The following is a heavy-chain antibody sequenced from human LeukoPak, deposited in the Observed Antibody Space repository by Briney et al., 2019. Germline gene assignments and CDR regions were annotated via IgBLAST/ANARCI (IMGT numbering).Heavy chain of an antibody. V-gene: IGHV3-48*03. CDR3: ARDGGYYMDV. CDR2: ISSSGDFI. J-gene: IGHJ6*03. CDR1: GFIFSSYE. Sequence: PGGSLRLSCAASGFIFSSYEMNWVRQAPGKGLEWISYISSSGDFIYHADSVKGRFTISRDNAQNSLYLQMNSLRVEDTAVYYCARDGGYYMDVWGKGTTVIISS.